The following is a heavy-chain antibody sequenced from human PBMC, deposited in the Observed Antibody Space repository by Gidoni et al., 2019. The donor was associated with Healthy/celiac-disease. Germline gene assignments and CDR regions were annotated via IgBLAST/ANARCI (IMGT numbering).Heavy chain of an antibody. CDR1: GGSISSSSYY. CDR3: ARRDGFAGLVYP. J-gene: IGHJ5*02. D-gene: IGHD3-10*01. Sequence: QLQLQESGPGLVKPSETLSVSCTVSGGSISSSSYYWGWIRQHPGKGLDWIGSISYSGSTFYNPSLRSRVTISVDTSKNQFSLKLTSVTAADTAVYFCARRDGFAGLVYPWGQGTLVTVSS. CDR2: ISYSGST. V-gene: IGHV4-39*01.